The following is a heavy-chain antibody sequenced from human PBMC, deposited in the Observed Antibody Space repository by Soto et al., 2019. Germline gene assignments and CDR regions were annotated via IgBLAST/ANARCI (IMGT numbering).Heavy chain of an antibody. CDR3: ARSVAVPGAHIDY. V-gene: IGHV4-59*01. CDR2: VYYTGST. D-gene: IGHD6-19*01. Sequence: PPATLSPTCSVSGGSISGSYCSWIRQSPGKGLGWLGYVYYTGSTNYSPSLRSRVSISVDTSQNEFSLRLSSVTAADTAVYFCARSVAVPGAHIDYWGQGTQVT. CDR1: GGSISGSY. J-gene: IGHJ4*02.